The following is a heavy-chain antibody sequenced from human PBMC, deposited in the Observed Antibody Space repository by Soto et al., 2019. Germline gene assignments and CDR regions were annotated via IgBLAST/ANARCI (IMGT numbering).Heavy chain of an antibody. V-gene: IGHV1-69*02. CDR3: ARARTTVTYYFDY. CDR1: GGTFSSYT. CDR2: IIPILGIA. Sequence: QVQLVKSGAEVKKPGSSVKVSCKASGGTFSSYTISWVRQAPGQGLEWMGRIIPILGIANYAQKFQGRVTITADKSTSTAYMELSSLRSEDTAVYYCARARTTVTYYFDYWGQGTLVTVSS. J-gene: IGHJ4*02. D-gene: IGHD4-17*01.